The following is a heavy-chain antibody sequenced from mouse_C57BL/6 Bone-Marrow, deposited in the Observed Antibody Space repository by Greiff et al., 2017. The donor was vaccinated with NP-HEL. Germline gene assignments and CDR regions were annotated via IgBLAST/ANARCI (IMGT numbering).Heavy chain of an antibody. CDR1: GFTFSDAW. V-gene: IGHV6-6*01. CDR3: TRSDYYGRDYAMDY. D-gene: IGHD1-1*01. Sequence: EVQGVESGGGLVQPGGSMKLSCAASGFTFSDAWMDWVRQSPEKGLEWVAEIRNKANNPATYYAESVKGRFTISRDDSKSSVYLQMNSLRAEDTGIYYCTRSDYYGRDYAMDYWGQGTSVTVSS. J-gene: IGHJ4*01. CDR2: IRNKANNPAT.